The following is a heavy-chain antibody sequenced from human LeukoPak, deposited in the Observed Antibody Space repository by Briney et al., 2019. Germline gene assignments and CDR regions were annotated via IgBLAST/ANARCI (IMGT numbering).Heavy chain of an antibody. D-gene: IGHD5/OR15-5a*01. CDR1: GYTFTSYG. Sequence: ASVKVSCKASGYTFTSYGISWVRQAPGHGLEWMGWSSAYNGNTNYAQKLQGRVTITTDTSTSAAYMELMSLRSDDTAGYYCARGPLRSFDYWGQGTLVTVSS. CDR2: SSAYNGNT. J-gene: IGHJ4*02. CDR3: ARGPLRSFDY. V-gene: IGHV1-18*01.